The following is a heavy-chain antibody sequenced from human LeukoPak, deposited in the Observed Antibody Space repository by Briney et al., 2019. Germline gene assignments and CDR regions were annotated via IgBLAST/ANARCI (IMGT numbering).Heavy chain of an antibody. V-gene: IGHV4-39*07. J-gene: IGHJ4*02. CDR3: ARDRRRSIAARGPFDY. CDR2: IYYSGST. Sequence: SETLSLTCTVSGGSISSSSYYWCWIRQPPGKGLEWIGSIYYSGSTYYNPSLKSRVTISVDTSKNQFSLKLSSVTAADTAVYYCARDRRRSIAARGPFDYWGQGTLVTVSS. CDR1: GGSISSSSYY. D-gene: IGHD6-6*01.